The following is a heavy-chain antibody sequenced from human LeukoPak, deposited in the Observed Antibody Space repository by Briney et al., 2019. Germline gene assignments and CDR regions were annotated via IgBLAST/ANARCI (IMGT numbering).Heavy chain of an antibody. CDR1: GFTFSSYA. J-gene: IGHJ4*02. CDR3: AKEACSGGGCYSGLHF. D-gene: IGHD2-15*01. CDR2: ISGGHGST. Sequence: GGSLRLSCAASGFTFSSYAMSWVRQAPGKGLEWVSAISGGHGSTYYADSVKGRFTISRDNSMNTLYLQMHSLRAEDTAVYYCAKEACSGGGCYSGLHFWGQRTLVTVSS. V-gene: IGHV3-23*01.